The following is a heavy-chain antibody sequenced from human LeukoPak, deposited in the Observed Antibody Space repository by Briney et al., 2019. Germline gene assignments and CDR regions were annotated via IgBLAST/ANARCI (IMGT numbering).Heavy chain of an antibody. CDR1: GGTFSGYA. CDR3: ARELGPFTGFDY. Sequence: ASVKVSCTASGGTFSGYAISWVRQAPGQGLEWMGGIIPIFGTANYAQKFQGRVTITADESTSTAYMELSSLRSEDTAVYYCARELGPFTGFDYWGQGSLVTVSS. V-gene: IGHV1-69*13. J-gene: IGHJ4*02. CDR2: IIPIFGTA. D-gene: IGHD3-16*01.